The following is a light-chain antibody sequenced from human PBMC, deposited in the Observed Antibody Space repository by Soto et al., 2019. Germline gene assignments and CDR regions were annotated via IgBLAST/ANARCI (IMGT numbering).Light chain of an antibody. CDR3: QQRHNWPIT. Sequence: EIVLTQSPATLSLSPGERATLSCRTSQTIRGLLNWYQQRPGQAPRLLIYDTSNRATDIPARFSGSGSGTDFILTIISLDPEDFGVYFCQQRHNWPITFGQGTSLDI. CDR1: QTIRGL. J-gene: IGKJ5*01. CDR2: DTS. V-gene: IGKV3-11*01.